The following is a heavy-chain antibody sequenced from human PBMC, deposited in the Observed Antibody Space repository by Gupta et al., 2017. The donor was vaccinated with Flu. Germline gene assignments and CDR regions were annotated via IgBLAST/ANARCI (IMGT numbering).Heavy chain of an antibody. CDR3: AREHDGEYVGAFDV. J-gene: IGHJ3*01. CDR2: MNPSSGST. Sequence: QVQLVQSGAEVKKPGASVKLSCKASGYTFTNYYMHWVRQAPGQGLEWMGIMNPSSGSTSNGQNFQGRVTMTRDTSTSTVYMELSSLRSEDTAVYYCAREHDGEYVGAFDVWGQGTMVTVSS. D-gene: IGHD4-17*01. V-gene: IGHV1-46*01. CDR1: GYTFTNYY.